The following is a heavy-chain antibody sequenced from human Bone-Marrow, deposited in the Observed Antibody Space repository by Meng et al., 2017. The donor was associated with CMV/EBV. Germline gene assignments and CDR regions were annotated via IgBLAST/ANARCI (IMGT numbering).Heavy chain of an antibody. Sequence: SETLSLTCAVYGGSFSGYYWSWIRQPPGKGLEWIGEINHSGSTNYNPSLKSRVTISRDNAKNSLYLQMNSLRAEDTAVYYCARDRANRAYDFWSGYYLDYYYGMDVWGQGTTVTVSS. D-gene: IGHD3-3*01. CDR1: GGSFSGYY. V-gene: IGHV4-34*01. J-gene: IGHJ6*02. CDR2: INHSGST. CDR3: ARDRANRAYDFWSGYYLDYYYGMDV.